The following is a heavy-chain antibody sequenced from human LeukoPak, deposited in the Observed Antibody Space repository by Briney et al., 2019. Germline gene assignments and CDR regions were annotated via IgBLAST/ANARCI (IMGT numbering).Heavy chain of an antibody. CDR1: GYTLTELS. J-gene: IGHJ5*02. Sequence: GASVNVSCKVSGYTLTELSMHWVRQAPGKGLEWMGGFDPEDGETIYAQKFQGRVTMTEDTSTDTAYMELSSLRSEDTAVYYCATVGEFLTGFNRGIKLGSNWFDPWGQGTLVTVSS. CDR2: FDPEDGET. D-gene: IGHD3-16*01. V-gene: IGHV1-24*01. CDR3: ATVGEFLTGFNRGIKLGSNWFDP.